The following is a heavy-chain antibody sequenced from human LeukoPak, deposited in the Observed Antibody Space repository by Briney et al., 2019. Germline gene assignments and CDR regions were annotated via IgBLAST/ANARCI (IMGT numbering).Heavy chain of an antibody. D-gene: IGHD3-22*01. J-gene: IGHJ4*02. CDR1: GFTFSSYS. Sequence: GGSLRLSCATSGFTFSSYSMNWVRQAPGKGLEWVSYISSDSSTIYYVDSVKGRFTISRDNAKNSLYLQLNSLRAEDAAVYYCAREDDSRSFDYWGQGTLVTVSS. CDR2: ISSDSSTI. CDR3: AREDDSRSFDY. V-gene: IGHV3-48*01.